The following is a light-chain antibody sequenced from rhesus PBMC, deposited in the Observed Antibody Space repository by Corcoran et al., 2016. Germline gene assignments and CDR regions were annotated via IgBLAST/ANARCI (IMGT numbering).Light chain of an antibody. CDR1: QGISGY. V-gene: IGKV1-38*01. J-gene: IGKJ1*01. CDR2: DAS. CDR3: QQRNSYPPT. Sequence: DIQLTQSPSSLSASVGDRVTITCRASQGISGYLAWYQQKSGKAPNLLIYDASNLQSGVPSRVSGSRSGTEFTLTISSLQPEDFATYYCQQRNSYPPTFGQGTKVEIK.